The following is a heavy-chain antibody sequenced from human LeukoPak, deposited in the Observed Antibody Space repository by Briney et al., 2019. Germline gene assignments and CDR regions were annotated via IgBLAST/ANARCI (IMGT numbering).Heavy chain of an antibody. CDR1: GGSISSTTSY. Sequence: SETLSLTCAVSGGSISSTTSYWGWIRQPPGKGLEWLGRIYYSASTFYNPSLKSRVTISVDTSNNQFSLRLSSVTAADTAVYYCARHGSTDYFDYWGQGTLVTVSS. V-gene: IGHV4-39*01. CDR3: ARHGSTDYFDY. D-gene: IGHD2-2*03. CDR2: IYYSAST. J-gene: IGHJ4*02.